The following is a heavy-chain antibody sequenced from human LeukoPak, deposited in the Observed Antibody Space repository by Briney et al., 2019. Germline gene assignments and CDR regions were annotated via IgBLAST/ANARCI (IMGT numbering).Heavy chain of an antibody. CDR2: INPSGGST. J-gene: IGHJ5*02. Sequence: ASVKISCKASGYTFTSYYMHWVRQAPGQGLEWIGIINPSGGSTSYAQKFQGRVTMTRDTSTSTVYMELSSLRSEDTAVYYCARDRVSSGWYQASWFDPWGQGTLVTVSS. CDR3: ARDRVSSGWYQASWFDP. CDR1: GYTFTSYY. V-gene: IGHV1-46*01. D-gene: IGHD6-19*01.